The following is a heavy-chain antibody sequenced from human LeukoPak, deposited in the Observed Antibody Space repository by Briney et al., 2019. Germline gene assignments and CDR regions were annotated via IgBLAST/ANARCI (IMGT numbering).Heavy chain of an antibody. D-gene: IGHD1-26*01. Sequence: TGGSLRLSCAASGFTFSNYWMHWVRQAPGKGLVWVSRINSDGSSTSYADSVKGRFTISRDNAKNTLYLQMNSLRAEDTAVYYCARSGSYRANFDYWGQGTLVTVYS. CDR1: GFTFSNYW. J-gene: IGHJ4*02. CDR3: ARSGSYRANFDY. V-gene: IGHV3-74*01. CDR2: INSDGSST.